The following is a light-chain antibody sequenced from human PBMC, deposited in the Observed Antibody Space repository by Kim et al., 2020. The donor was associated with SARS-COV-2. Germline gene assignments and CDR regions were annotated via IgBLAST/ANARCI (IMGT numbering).Light chain of an antibody. Sequence: PGPSVTTSCTRTSSVVGGYYFVYCYQQHRSNAHNLIIDDISRRPSGVPDLSSCSTCDTASSLTTSGLQAEEEADYCCCSDAGSYIVFGGGTQLTVL. CDR1: SSVVGGYYF. J-gene: IGLJ2*01. V-gene: IGLV2-11*01. CDR3: CSDAGSYIV. CDR2: DIS.